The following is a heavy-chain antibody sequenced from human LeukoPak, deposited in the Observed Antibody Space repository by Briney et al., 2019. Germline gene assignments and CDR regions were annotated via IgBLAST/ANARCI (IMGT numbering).Heavy chain of an antibody. CDR3: ARKFGELLPTYYYYYYYMDV. Sequence: PSETLSLTCAVYGGSFSGYYWSWIRQPPGKGLEWIGEINHSGSTNYNPSLKSRVTISVDTSKNQFSLKLSSVTAADTAVYYCARKFGELLPTYYYYYYYMDVWGKGTTVTVSS. CDR1: GGSFSGYY. J-gene: IGHJ6*03. CDR2: INHSGST. V-gene: IGHV4-34*01. D-gene: IGHD3-10*01.